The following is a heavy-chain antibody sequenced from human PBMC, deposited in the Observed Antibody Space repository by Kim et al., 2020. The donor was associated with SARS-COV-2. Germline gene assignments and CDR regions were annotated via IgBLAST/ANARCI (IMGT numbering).Heavy chain of an antibody. CDR3: ARDYGSDLYYYYGMDV. V-gene: IGHV3-11*06. CDR1: GFTFSDYY. D-gene: IGHD3-10*01. CDR2: ISSSSSYT. J-gene: IGHJ6*02. Sequence: GGSLRLSCAASGFTFSDYYMSWIRQAPGKGLEWVSYISSSSSYTNYADSVKGRFTISRDNAKNSLYLQMNSLRAEDTAVYYCARDYGSDLYYYYGMDVWGQGTTVTVSS.